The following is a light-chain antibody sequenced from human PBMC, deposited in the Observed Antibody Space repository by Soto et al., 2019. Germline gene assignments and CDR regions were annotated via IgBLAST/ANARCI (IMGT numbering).Light chain of an antibody. CDR2: DTY. Sequence: EIVLTQSPVTLSLSPGQRATLSCRASQSVSSNHLGWYQQKPGQPPRLLIYDTYKRAPGIPARFSGSGSGTDFTLTISSLEPEDFAVYYCQQRSNYWTFGQGTKVEIK. CDR3: QQRSNYWT. CDR1: QSVSSN. J-gene: IGKJ1*01. V-gene: IGKV3-11*01.